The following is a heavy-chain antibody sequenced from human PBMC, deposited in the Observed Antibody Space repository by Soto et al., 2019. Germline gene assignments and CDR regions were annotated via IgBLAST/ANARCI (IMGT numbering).Heavy chain of an antibody. CDR3: ARVGMVGATDAFDI. D-gene: IGHD1-26*01. CDR1: GYMFTSYY. Sequence: ASVKVSCKASGYMFTSYYMHRVRQAPGQGLEWMGIINPSGGSTSYAQKFQARVTMTRDTSTSTVYMELSSLRSEDTAVYYCARVGMVGATDAFDIWGQGTMVTVPS. V-gene: IGHV1-46*01. J-gene: IGHJ3*02. CDR2: INPSGGST.